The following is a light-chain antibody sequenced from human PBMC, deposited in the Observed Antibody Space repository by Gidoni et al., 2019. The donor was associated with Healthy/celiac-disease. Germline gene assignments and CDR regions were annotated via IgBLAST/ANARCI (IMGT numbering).Light chain of an antibody. CDR3: CSYAGSSTWV. CDR2: EGS. Sequence: QSALTQPASVSGSPGQSITSSCTGTSRDVGGYNLVSWYQQHPGKAPKLMIYEGSKRPSGVSHRFSGSKSGNTACLTISGLQAEDEADYYCCSYAGSSTWVFGGGTKLTVL. V-gene: IGLV2-23*01. CDR1: SRDVGGYNL. J-gene: IGLJ3*02.